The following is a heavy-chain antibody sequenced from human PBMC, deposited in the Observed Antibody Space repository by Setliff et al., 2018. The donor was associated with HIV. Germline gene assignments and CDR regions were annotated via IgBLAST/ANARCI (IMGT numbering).Heavy chain of an antibody. D-gene: IGHD5-12*01. CDR3: ARTSGDAYNYEGAFDV. V-gene: IGHV1-69*05. J-gene: IGHJ3*01. CDR2: IIPIFKSA. Sequence: ASVKVSCKVSGDTFNNYGLNWVRQAPGQGREWMGGIIPIFKSADYAQKFQGRVTITTDESTSTAYMDLSSLKSEDTAIYYCARTSGDAYNYEGAFDVWGQGTLVTVSS. CDR1: GDTFNNYG.